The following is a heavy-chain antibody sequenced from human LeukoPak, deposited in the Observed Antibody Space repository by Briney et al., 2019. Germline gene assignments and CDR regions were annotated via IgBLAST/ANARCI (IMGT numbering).Heavy chain of an antibody. Sequence: GGSLRLSCAASGFTFSNYAMSWVRQAPGKGLEWVSTISGSGDSTYYADSVKGRFTISRDNSKNTLYLQMNSLRAEDTAVYYCATLASSTVTTYPTDYWGQGTLVTVSS. CDR3: ATLASSTVTTYPTDY. V-gene: IGHV3-23*01. CDR2: ISGSGDST. CDR1: GFTFSNYA. J-gene: IGHJ4*02. D-gene: IGHD4-17*01.